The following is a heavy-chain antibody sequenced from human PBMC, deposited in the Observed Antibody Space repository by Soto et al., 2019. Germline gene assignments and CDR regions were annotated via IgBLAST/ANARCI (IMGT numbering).Heavy chain of an antibody. Sequence: ASVKVSCKASGYTFTTYAISWVRQAPGQVLEWMGWISAFNGKTKYAQKFQGRVTMTTDTSTSTAYMELRSLTSDDTAVYYCARDRGHCNNISCYPNWFDPWGQGTLVTVSS. D-gene: IGHD2-2*01. CDR2: ISAFNGKT. V-gene: IGHV1-18*01. CDR3: ARDRGHCNNISCYPNWFDP. J-gene: IGHJ5*02. CDR1: GYTFTTYA.